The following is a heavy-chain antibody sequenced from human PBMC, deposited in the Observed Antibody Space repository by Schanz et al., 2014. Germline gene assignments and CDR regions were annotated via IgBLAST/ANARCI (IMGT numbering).Heavy chain of an antibody. J-gene: IGHJ4*02. CDR3: ARVKGEFDY. D-gene: IGHD3-16*01. CDR2: ISTTGSTI. CDR1: GFSFSSYS. V-gene: IGHV3-48*01. Sequence: VHLLESGGGLVEPGGSLRLSCAASGFSFSSYSLNWVRQAPGKGLEWVSYISTTGSTIYYADSVRGRFTISRDNAKNSLYLQMNSLRAEDTAVYYCARVKGEFDYWGQGTLVTVSS.